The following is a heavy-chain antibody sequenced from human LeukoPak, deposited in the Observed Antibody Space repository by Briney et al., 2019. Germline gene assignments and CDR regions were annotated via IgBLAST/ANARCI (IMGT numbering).Heavy chain of an antibody. D-gene: IGHD6-13*01. Sequence: GGSLRLSCAASGFNFSSYAMHWVRQAPGKGLEWVAVISYDGSNKCYADSVKGRFTISRDNSKNTLYLQMNSLRDEDTAVYYCATTGYSNRNYWGQGTLVTVSS. CDR2: ISYDGSNK. CDR3: ATTGYSNRNY. V-gene: IGHV3-30*04. J-gene: IGHJ4*02. CDR1: GFNFSSYA.